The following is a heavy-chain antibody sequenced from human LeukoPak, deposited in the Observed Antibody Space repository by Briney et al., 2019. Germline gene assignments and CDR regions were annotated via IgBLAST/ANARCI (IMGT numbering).Heavy chain of an antibody. CDR1: GFIFSTYT. D-gene: IGHD5-12*01. J-gene: IGHJ5*02. CDR2: INGDGRTT. Sequence: GGSLRLSCSASGFIFSTYTMYWVRQAPGKGLEFVSVINGDGRTTYYADSVKGRFTISRDNSKNTLYLQMNSLRAEDTAVYYCVGDQVDNVGWLTWGQGTRVIVSS. V-gene: IGHV3-64D*06. CDR3: VGDQVDNVGWLT.